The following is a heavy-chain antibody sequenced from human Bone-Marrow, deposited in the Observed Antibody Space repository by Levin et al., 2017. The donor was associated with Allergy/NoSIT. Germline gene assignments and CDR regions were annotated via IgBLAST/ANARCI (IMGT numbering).Heavy chain of an antibody. CDR2: IKSKTDGGTT. CDR3: TTDGRSWYLGLGLDAFDI. D-gene: IGHD6-13*01. CDR1: GFTFSNAW. V-gene: IGHV3-15*01. Sequence: GESLKISCAASGFTFSNAWMSWVRQAPGKGLEWVGRIKSKTDGGTTDYAAPVKGRFTISRDDSKNTLYLQMNSLKTEDTAVYYCTTDGRSWYLGLGLDAFDIWGQGTMVTVSS. J-gene: IGHJ3*02.